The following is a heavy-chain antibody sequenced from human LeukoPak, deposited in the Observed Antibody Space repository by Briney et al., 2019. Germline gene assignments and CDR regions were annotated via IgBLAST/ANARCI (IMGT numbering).Heavy chain of an antibody. Sequence: GASVKVSCKASVYTFTSYDINWVRQATGQGLEWMGWMSPNSGNTGYAQKFQGRVTMTRNTSISTAYMELSSLRSEDTAVYYCARGSTMVRGVIITSVKNWFDPWGQGTLVTVSS. CDR2: MSPNSGNT. D-gene: IGHD3-10*01. V-gene: IGHV1-8*01. CDR3: ARGSTMVRGVIITSVKNWFDP. J-gene: IGHJ5*02. CDR1: VYTFTSYD.